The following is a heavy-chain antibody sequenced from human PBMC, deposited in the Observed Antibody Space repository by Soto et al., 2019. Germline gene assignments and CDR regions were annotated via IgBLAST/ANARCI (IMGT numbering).Heavy chain of an antibody. V-gene: IGHV3-23*01. CDR1: GFAFSLYA. D-gene: IGHD1-26*01. Sequence: EEQLLESGGGLVQPGGSLRLSCAASGFAFSLYAMSWVRQAPGKGLEWVSSIRDSGSSTYYADSVKGRCTIYRDNSRNTNMLYLQMDSLRAEDTAIYYCAKDPRPGASAAEYFHLWGQGTLVTVSS. CDR3: AKDPRPGASAAEYFHL. J-gene: IGHJ1*01. CDR2: IRDSGSST.